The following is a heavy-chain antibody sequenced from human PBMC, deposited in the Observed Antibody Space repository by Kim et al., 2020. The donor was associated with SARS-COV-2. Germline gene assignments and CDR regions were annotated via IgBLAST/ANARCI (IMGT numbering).Heavy chain of an antibody. V-gene: IGHV3-11*06. Sequence: VKGRFTISRDNAKNSLYLQMNSLRAEDTAVYYCARDFGDCSGGSCYSIDPWGQGTLVTVSS. CDR3: ARDFGDCSGGSCYSIDP. D-gene: IGHD2-15*01. J-gene: IGHJ5*02.